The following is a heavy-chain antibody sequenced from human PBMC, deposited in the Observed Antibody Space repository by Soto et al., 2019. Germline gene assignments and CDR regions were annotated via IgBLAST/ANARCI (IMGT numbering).Heavy chain of an antibody. CDR2: INPNSGVA. D-gene: IGHD6-19*01. V-gene: IGHV1-2*02. Sequence: VELVQSGAEVEKPGAAVRISCKTSGYTFTAYYIYWVRQAPGQGLEWVGWINPNSGVANDAQKFQGRVTMTRDTSISTGYVELTKMRSEDTTTYYCARQGSGPEDPQYFYCGMDVWGQGTTVAASS. CDR3: ARQGSGPEDPQYFYCGMDV. CDR1: GYTFTAYY. J-gene: IGHJ6*02.